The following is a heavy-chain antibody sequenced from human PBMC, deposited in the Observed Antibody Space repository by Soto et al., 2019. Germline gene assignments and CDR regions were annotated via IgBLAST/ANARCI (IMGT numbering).Heavy chain of an antibody. CDR2: SIPIFGTA. D-gene: IGHD2-2*01. CDR1: GGTFSSYA. Sequence: QVQLVQSGAEVKKPGSSVKVSCKASGGTFSSYAISWVRQAPGQGLEWLGGSIPIFGTANYAQKFQGRVTITAEDTTSTAYMEMSSLRSEETAVYYCARGGGLVPAAMHWFDPWGQGTLVTVSS. CDR3: ARGGGLVPAAMHWFDP. V-gene: IGHV1-69*12. J-gene: IGHJ5*02.